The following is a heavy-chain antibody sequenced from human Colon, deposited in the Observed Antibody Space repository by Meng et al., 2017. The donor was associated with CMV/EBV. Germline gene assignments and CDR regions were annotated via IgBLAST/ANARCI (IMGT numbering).Heavy chain of an antibody. J-gene: IGHJ3*01. V-gene: IGHV1-2*02. Sequence: ASVKVSCKASGYVFSDFYINWVRQAPGQGLEWVGWINPDSGATYYTQRFQGRVTMTRDTSGRTAYMELSSLRSDDTAIYYCARNSDYYDSAGYYYDHAFDLWGQGTMVTVSS. CDR3: ARNSDYYDSAGYYYDHAFDL. D-gene: IGHD3-22*01. CDR1: GYVFSDFY. CDR2: INPDSGAT.